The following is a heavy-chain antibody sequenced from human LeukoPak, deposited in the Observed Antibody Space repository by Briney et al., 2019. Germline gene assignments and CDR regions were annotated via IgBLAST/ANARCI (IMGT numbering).Heavy chain of an antibody. Sequence: GESLKISYKGSGYSFTSYWIGWVRQMPGKGLEWMGIIYPGDSDTRYSPSFQGQVTISADKSISTAYLQWSSLKASDTAMYYCARLPYCSSTSCYHFDYWGQGTLVTVSS. V-gene: IGHV5-51*01. CDR2: IYPGDSDT. CDR3: ARLPYCSSTSCYHFDY. D-gene: IGHD2-2*01. J-gene: IGHJ4*02. CDR1: GYSFTSYW.